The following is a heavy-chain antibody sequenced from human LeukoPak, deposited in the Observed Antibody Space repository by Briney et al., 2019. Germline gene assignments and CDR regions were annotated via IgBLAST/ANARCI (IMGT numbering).Heavy chain of an antibody. CDR3: ARDRPYSSGWAALDY. Sequence: PGGSLRLSCAASGFTVSSNYMSWVRQAPGKGLEWVSVIYSGGSTYYADSVKGRFTISRDNSKNTLYLQMNSLRAEDTAVYYCARDRPYSSGWAALDYWGQGTLVTVSS. CDR1: GFTVSSNY. CDR2: IYSGGST. J-gene: IGHJ4*02. D-gene: IGHD6-19*01. V-gene: IGHV3-66*01.